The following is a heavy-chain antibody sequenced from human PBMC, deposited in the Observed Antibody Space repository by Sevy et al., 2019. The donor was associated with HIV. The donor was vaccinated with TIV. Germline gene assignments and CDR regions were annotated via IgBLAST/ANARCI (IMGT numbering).Heavy chain of an antibody. Sequence: GGSLRLSCAASGFTFSSYEMNWVRQAPGKGLEWVSYISNSCSTIYYSDSVKGRFTISRDNAKNSLYLQMNSLRVEDTAVYYCARDLPPSATTVEHFDYWGRGTLVTVSS. CDR2: ISNSCSTI. CDR3: ARDLPPSATTVEHFDY. V-gene: IGHV3-48*03. D-gene: IGHD4-17*01. CDR1: GFTFSSYE. J-gene: IGHJ4*02.